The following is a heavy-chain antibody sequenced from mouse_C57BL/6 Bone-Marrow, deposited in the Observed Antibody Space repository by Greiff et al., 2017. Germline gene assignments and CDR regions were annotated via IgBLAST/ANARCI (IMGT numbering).Heavy chain of an antibody. Sequence: VHVKQSGAELVRPGASVKLSCTASGFNIKDDYMHWVKQRPEQGLEWIGWIDPENGDTEYASKFQGQATITAETATNTAYLQLSSLTSEDTAVYYCTFITTVVAYYFWYFDVWGTGTTVTVSS. J-gene: IGHJ1*03. CDR2: IDPENGDT. D-gene: IGHD1-1*01. V-gene: IGHV14-4*01. CDR3: TFITTVVAYYFWYFDV. CDR1: GFNIKDDY.